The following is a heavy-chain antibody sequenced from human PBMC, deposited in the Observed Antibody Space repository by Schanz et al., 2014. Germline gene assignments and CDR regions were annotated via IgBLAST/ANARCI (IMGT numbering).Heavy chain of an antibody. CDR2: INPTTGNP. J-gene: IGHJ6*02. Sequence: QLIQSGSEFRKPGASVKVSCKASGYIFSSYAIHWVRKAPGQVLEWMGWINPTTGNPGYAQGFTGRFVFSFDTSVSTAYLQISGLKAEDTAVYYCARARYGLDVWGQGTTVTVSS. CDR3: ARARYGLDV. V-gene: IGHV7-4-1*02. CDR1: GYIFSSYA.